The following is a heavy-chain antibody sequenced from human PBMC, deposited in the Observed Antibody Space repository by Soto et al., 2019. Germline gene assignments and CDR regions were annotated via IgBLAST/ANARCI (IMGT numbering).Heavy chain of an antibody. J-gene: IGHJ3*02. V-gene: IGHV4-34*01. CDR3: ARAYYNSGWYWAFHI. CDR1: GGSFRGYY. Sequence: LQPLSLTCAVYGGSFRGYYWSWIRQPPGKGLEWIGEINHSGSTNYNPSLKSRVTISVDTSKNQFSLKLSSVTAADTAVYFCARAYYNSGWYWAFHIWGQGTMVTVSS. CDR2: INHSGST. D-gene: IGHD6-19*01.